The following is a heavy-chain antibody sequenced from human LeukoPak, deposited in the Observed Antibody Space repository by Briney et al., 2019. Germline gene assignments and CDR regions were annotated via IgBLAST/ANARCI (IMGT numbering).Heavy chain of an antibody. Sequence: SETLSLTCTVSGYSISSGYYWGWIRQPPEKGLEWIGSIYHSGSTYYNPSLKSRVTISVDTSKNQFSLKLSSATAADTAVYYCARVDYYYYMDVWGKGTTVTVSS. CDR3: ARVDYYYYMDV. CDR2: IYHSGST. J-gene: IGHJ6*03. V-gene: IGHV4-38-2*02. CDR1: GYSISSGYY.